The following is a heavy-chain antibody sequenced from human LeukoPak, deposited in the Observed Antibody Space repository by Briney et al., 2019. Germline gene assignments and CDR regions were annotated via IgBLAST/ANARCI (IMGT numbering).Heavy chain of an antibody. CDR3: ARERNYGSGSYVDY. D-gene: IGHD3-10*01. V-gene: IGHV3-48*03. J-gene: IGHJ4*02. CDR2: SSSSGSTI. Sequence: SSSSGSTIYYADSVKGRFTISRGNAKNSLYLQMNSLRAEDTAVYYCARERNYGSGSYVDYWGQGTLVTVSS.